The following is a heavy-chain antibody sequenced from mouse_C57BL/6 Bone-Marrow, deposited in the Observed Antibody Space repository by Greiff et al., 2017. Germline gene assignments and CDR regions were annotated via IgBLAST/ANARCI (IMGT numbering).Heavy chain of an antibody. CDR2: IYPGDGDT. J-gene: IGHJ3*01. V-gene: IGHV1-82*01. D-gene: IGHD1-1*01. Sequence: VKLMESGPELVKPGASVKISCKASGYAFRSSWMNWVKQRPGKGLEWIGRIYPGDGDTNYNGKFKGKATLTADKSSSTAYMQLSSLTSEDSAVYFCARSEDYGSSYLYWGQGTLVTVSA. CDR3: ARSEDYGSSYLY. CDR1: GYAFRSSW.